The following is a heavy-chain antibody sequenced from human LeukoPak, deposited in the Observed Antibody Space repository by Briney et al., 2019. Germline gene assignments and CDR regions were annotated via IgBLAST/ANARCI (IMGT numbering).Heavy chain of an antibody. CDR1: GGSFSGYY. CDR2: INHSGST. J-gene: IGHJ2*01. V-gene: IGHV4-34*01. Sequence: SETLSLTCAVYGGSFSGYYWSWIRQPPGNGLEWIGEINHSGSTNYNPSLKSRVTISVDTSKNQFSLKLSSVTAADTAVYYCARHSGGRDSSGEYWYFDLWGRGTLVTVSS. D-gene: IGHD3-22*01. CDR3: ARHSGGRDSSGEYWYFDL.